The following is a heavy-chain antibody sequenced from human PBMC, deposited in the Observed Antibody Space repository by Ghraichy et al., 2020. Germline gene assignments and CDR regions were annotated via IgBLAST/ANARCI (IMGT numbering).Heavy chain of an antibody. V-gene: IGHV3-30*18. J-gene: IGHJ6*02. D-gene: IGHD3-22*01. CDR3: AKSGRFFDYHKGMDV. Sequence: LSLTCAASGFTFSSYDMHWVRQAPGKGLEWVALITNLGRDKYYGDAVRGRCTISRDNSKNTLYLQMSSLRAEDTDMYYCAKSGRFFDYHKGMDVWGQGTTVTVSS. CDR1: GFTFSSYD. CDR2: ITNLGRDK.